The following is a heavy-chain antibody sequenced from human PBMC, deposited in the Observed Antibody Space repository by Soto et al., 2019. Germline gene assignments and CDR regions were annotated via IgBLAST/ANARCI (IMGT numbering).Heavy chain of an antibody. J-gene: IGHJ5*02. CDR2: ISAYNGNT. Sequence: QVQLVQSGAEVKKPGASVKVSCKASGSTFTSYGISWVRQAPGQGLEWMGWISAYNGNTNYAQKLQGRVTMTTDTSTSTAYMELRSLRSDDTAVYYCARVLLAVVVVHWFDPWGQGTLVTVSS. D-gene: IGHD2-15*01. CDR3: ARVLLAVVVVHWFDP. CDR1: GSTFTSYG. V-gene: IGHV1-18*01.